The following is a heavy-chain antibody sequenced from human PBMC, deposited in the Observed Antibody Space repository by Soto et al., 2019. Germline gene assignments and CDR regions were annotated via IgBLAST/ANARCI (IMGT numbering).Heavy chain of an antibody. D-gene: IGHD6-19*01. CDR2: ISAYNGNT. V-gene: IGHV1-18*01. J-gene: IGHJ6*03. CDR1: GYSFTNYG. Sequence: QDRLVQSGVEVKKPGASVRVSCKASGYSFTNYGITWVRQAPGQGFEWMGWISAYNGNTNYAQKFQGRVTLTTDACTSTACLELSSLRSDDTAVYYCARDRGVAPPVAGNTHYYYYMDVWGKGTTVTVSS. CDR3: ARDRGVAPPVAGNTHYYYYMDV.